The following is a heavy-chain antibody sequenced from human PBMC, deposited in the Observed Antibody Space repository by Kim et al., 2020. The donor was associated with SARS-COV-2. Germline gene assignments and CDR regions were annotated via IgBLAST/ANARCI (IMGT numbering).Heavy chain of an antibody. CDR1: GGSLSSSSYY. CDR3: ARHRRYSSGWYVAFYY. V-gene: IGHV4-39*01. CDR2: AYYIGNT. J-gene: IGHJ6*01. Sequence: SETLSLTCTVSGGSLSSSSYYWGWIRQPPGKGLEWIGTAYYIGNTYYNPSLKSRVTISVDTSKNQISLKLGSVTAADTAVYYCARHRRYSSGWYVAFYY. D-gene: IGHD6-19*01.